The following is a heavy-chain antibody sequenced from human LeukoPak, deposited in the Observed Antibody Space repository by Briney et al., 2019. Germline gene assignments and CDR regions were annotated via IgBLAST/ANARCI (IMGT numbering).Heavy chain of an antibody. Sequence: GGSLRLSCAASGFTFSSYAMSWVRQAPGKGLEWVSAICGSGGSTYYADSVKGRFTISRDNSKNTLYLQMNSLRAEDTAVYYCAKVEDFWSGYYVDYWGQGTLVTVSS. J-gene: IGHJ4*02. D-gene: IGHD3-3*01. V-gene: IGHV3-23*01. CDR2: ICGSGGST. CDR3: AKVEDFWSGYYVDY. CDR1: GFTFSSYA.